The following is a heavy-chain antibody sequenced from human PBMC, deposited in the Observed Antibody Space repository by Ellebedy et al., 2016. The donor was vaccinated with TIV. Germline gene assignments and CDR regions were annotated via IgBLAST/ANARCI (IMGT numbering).Heavy chain of an antibody. CDR1: GGTFSSYA. CDR2: IIPILGIA. J-gene: IGHJ4*02. CDR3: ASPAYCGGDCYSSFDY. V-gene: IGHV1-69*04. Sequence: ASVKVSCKASGGTFSSYAISWVRQAPGQGLEWMGRIIPILGIANYAQKFQGRVTITSDKSTSTAYMELSSLRSEDTAVYYCASPAYCGGDCYSSFDYWGQGTLVTVSS. D-gene: IGHD2-21*02.